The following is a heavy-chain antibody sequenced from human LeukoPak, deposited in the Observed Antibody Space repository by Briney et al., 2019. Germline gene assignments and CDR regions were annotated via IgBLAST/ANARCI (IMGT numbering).Heavy chain of an antibody. CDR2: INPSGGST. J-gene: IGHJ6*03. CDR1: GYTFTSYY. CDR3: ATGYYCSSTSCYTKYYYYYMDV. Sequence: ASVKVSCKASGYTFTSYYMHWVRQAPGQGLEWMGIINPSGGSTTYAQKFQGRVTMTRDTSTSTVYMELSSLRSDDTAVYYCATGYYCSSTSCYTKYYYYYMDVWGKGTTVTVSS. D-gene: IGHD2-2*02. V-gene: IGHV1-46*01.